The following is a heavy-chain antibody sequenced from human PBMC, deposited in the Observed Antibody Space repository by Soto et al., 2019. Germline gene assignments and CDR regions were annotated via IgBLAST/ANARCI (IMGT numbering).Heavy chain of an antibody. Sequence: EVQLVESGGGLVKPGGSLRLSCAATKFTFSSDNSNWVRQAPGRGLEWVSSISRSSSYIYYADSVKGRFTISRDNAKNSLYLQMNSLRSEDTAVYYCARDVGPRAFDIWGRGTMVTVSS. J-gene: IGHJ3*02. CDR2: ISRSSSYI. CDR3: ARDVGPRAFDI. CDR1: KFTFSSDN. V-gene: IGHV3-21*01.